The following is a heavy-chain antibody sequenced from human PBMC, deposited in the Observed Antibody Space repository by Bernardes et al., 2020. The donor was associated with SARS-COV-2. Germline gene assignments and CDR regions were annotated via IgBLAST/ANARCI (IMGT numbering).Heavy chain of an antibody. CDR1: GFTVSSYW. CDR2: INSDGSSV. V-gene: IGHV3-74*01. D-gene: IGHD3-10*01. J-gene: IGHJ5*02. CDR3: VAGTGKYGEFS. Sequence: GSLRLSCAASGFTVSSYWMHWVRQAPGKGLVWVSRINSDGSSVSYADSVKGRFTISRDNARNTLYLQMNSLSVEDTAVYYCVAGTGKYGEFSWGQGTLVTVSS.